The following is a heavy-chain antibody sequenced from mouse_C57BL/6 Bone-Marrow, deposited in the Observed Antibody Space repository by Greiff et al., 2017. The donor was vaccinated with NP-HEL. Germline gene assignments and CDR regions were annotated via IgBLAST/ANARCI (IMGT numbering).Heavy chain of an antibody. Sequence: VQLQQSGAELVRPGTSVKVSCKASGYAFTNYLIEWVKQRPGQGLEWIGVINPGSGGTNYNEKFKGKATLTADKSSSTAYMQLSSLTSEDSAVYFCARGRRSSYPWYFDVWGTGTTVTVSS. CDR3: ARGRRSSYPWYFDV. J-gene: IGHJ1*03. CDR1: GYAFTNYL. V-gene: IGHV1-54*01. D-gene: IGHD1-1*01. CDR2: INPGSGGT.